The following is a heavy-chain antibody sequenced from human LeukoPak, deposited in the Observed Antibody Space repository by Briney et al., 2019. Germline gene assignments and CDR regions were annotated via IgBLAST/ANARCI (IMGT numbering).Heavy chain of an antibody. Sequence: GGSLRLSCAASGFTFSGYWMNWVRQSPGKGLEWVANIKQDGSEKYYVDSVKGRFTISRDNAKNSLYLQMNSLRAEDTAIYYCAKNGDRGAYCSGGTCYPYYYYYMDVWGKGTTVTISS. D-gene: IGHD2-15*01. CDR1: GFTFSGYW. J-gene: IGHJ6*03. V-gene: IGHV3-7*03. CDR2: IKQDGSEK. CDR3: AKNGDRGAYCSGGTCYPYYYYYMDV.